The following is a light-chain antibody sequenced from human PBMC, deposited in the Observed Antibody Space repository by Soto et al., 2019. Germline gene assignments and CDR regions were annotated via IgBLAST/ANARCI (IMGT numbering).Light chain of an antibody. Sequence: EFVLTQSPGTLSLSPGERATLSCRASQTVRNNYLAWYQQKPGQAPRLLIYDASSRATGIPDRFSGSGSGTDFTLTISRLEPEDFAVYYCQQYGSSPPGLTFGGGTKVDIK. J-gene: IGKJ4*01. CDR3: QQYGSSPPGLT. CDR1: QTVRNNY. CDR2: DAS. V-gene: IGKV3-20*01.